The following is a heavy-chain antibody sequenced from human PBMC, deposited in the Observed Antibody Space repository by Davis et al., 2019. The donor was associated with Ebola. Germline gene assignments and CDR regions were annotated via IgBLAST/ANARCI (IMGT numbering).Heavy chain of an antibody. J-gene: IGHJ4*02. D-gene: IGHD6-19*01. CDR1: GFIVSSNY. CDR2: IYSGGST. Sequence: PGGSLRLSCAASGFIVSSNYMSWVRQAPGKGLEWVSVIYSGGSTYYADSVKGRFTISRDNSKNTLYLQMNSLRAEDTAVYYCAKGWGSSGWYYFDYWGQGTLVTVSS. V-gene: IGHV3-53*01. CDR3: AKGWGSSGWYYFDY.